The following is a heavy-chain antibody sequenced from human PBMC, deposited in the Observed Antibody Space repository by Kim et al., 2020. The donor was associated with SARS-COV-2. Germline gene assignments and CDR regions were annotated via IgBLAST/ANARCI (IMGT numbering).Heavy chain of an antibody. CDR2: MNPNSGNT. V-gene: IGHV1-8*01. J-gene: IGHJ6*02. CDR1: GYTFTSYD. Sequence: ASVKVSCKASGYTFTSYDINWVRQATGQGLEWMGWMNPNSGNTGYAQKFQGRVTMTRNTSISTAYMELSSLRSEDTAVYYCARFVRQNYDILTGYIYYYGMDVWGQGTTVTVSS. D-gene: IGHD3-9*01. CDR3: ARFVRQNYDILTGYIYYYGMDV.